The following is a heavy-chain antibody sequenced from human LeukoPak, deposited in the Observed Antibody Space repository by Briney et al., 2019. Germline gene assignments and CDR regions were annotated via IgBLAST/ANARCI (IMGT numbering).Heavy chain of an antibody. CDR3: ARRWLQFWRAFDI. Sequence: SETLSLTCAVYGGSFSGYYLSWIRQPPGKGLEWIGEINHSGSTNYNPSLKSRVTISVDTSKNQFSLKLSSVTAADTAVDYCARRWLQFWRAFDIWGQGTMVTVSS. V-gene: IGHV4-34*01. J-gene: IGHJ3*02. CDR2: INHSGST. CDR1: GGSFSGYY. D-gene: IGHD5-24*01.